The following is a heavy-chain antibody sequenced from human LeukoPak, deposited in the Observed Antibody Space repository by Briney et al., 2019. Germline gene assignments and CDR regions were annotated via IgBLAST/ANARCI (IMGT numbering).Heavy chain of an antibody. CDR3: AREGCTNGVCLNWFDP. CDR2: IIPILGIA. V-gene: IGHV1-69*04. CDR1: GGTFSSYA. Sequence: GASAKVSCKASGGTFSSYAISWVRQAPGQGLEWMGRIIPILGIANYAQKFQGRVTITADKSTSTAYMELSSLRSEDTAVYYCAREGCTNGVCLNWFDPWGQGTLVTVSS. J-gene: IGHJ5*02. D-gene: IGHD2-8*01.